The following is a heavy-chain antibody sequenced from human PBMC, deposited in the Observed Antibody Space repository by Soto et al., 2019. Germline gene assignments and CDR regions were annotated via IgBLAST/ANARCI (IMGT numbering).Heavy chain of an antibody. D-gene: IGHD1-26*01. Sequence: EVQLVESGGGLVQPGGSLRLSCAASGFTVSSNYMSWVRQAPGKGLEWVSVIYSGGSTYYADSVKGRFTISRDNSKNTLYLQMNSLRAEDTAVYYCARGPYVGATDFDYWGQGTLVTVSS. CDR3: ARGPYVGATDFDY. CDR2: IYSGGST. CDR1: GFTVSSNY. V-gene: IGHV3-66*01. J-gene: IGHJ4*02.